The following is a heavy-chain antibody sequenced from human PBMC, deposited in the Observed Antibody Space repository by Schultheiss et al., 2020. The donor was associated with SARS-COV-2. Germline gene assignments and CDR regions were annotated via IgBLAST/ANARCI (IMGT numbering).Heavy chain of an antibody. J-gene: IGHJ4*02. CDR2: ISSSSSYT. CDR3: AKGDGHMIGDY. V-gene: IGHV3-21*05. Sequence: GGSLRLSCAASGFTFSSYSMNWVRQAPGKGLEWVSYISSSSSYTNYADSVKGRFTISRDNAKNTLYLQMNSLRAEDTAVYYCAKGDGHMIGDYWGQGILVTVSS. CDR1: GFTFSSYS. D-gene: IGHD3-22*01.